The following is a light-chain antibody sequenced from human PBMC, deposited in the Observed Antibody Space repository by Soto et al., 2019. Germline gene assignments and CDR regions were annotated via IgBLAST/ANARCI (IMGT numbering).Light chain of an antibody. CDR2: GNK. V-gene: IGLV1-40*01. Sequence: QSVLTQPPSVSGAPGQRVTISCTGSNSSIGAGYAVHWYQQLPGTAPKLLIYGNKIRPSGVPDRLSGSKSGTSASLAITGLQAEDEAYYYCQSYDISLSASVFGGGTKLTVL. J-gene: IGLJ2*01. CDR3: QSYDISLSASV. CDR1: NSSIGAGYA.